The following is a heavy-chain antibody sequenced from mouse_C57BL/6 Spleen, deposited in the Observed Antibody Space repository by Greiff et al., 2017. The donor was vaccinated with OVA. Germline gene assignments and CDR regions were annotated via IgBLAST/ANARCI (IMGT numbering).Heavy chain of an antibody. Sequence: QVQLKQPGAELVKPGASVKLSCKASGYTFTSYWMHWVKQRPGQGLEWIGMIHPNSGSTNYNEKFKSKATLTVDKSSSTAYMQLSSLTSEDSAVYYCARGTTVVAPGYWGQGTSVTVSS. D-gene: IGHD1-1*01. V-gene: IGHV1-64*01. CDR3: ARGTTVVAPGY. CDR1: GYTFTSYW. CDR2: IHPNSGST. J-gene: IGHJ4*01.